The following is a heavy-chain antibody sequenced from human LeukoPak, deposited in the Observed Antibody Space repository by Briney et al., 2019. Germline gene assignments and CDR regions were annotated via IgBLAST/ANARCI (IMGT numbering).Heavy chain of an antibody. V-gene: IGHV3-74*01. CDR3: ARAAAGPYYFDY. D-gene: IGHD6-13*01. J-gene: IGHJ4*02. CDR2: INSDGSST. CDR1: GFTFSSYW. Sequence: GGSLRLSCAASGFTFSSYWMHWVRHAPGKGLVWVSRINSDGSSTSYADSVKGRFTISRDNAKNTLYLQMNSLRAEDTAVYYCARAAAGPYYFDYWGQGTLVTVSS.